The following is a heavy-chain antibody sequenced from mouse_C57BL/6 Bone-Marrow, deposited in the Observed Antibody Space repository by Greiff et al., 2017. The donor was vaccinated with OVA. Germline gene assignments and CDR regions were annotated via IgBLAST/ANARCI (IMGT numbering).Heavy chain of an antibody. D-gene: IGHD1-1*01. V-gene: IGHV1-64*01. Sequence: VQLQQSGAELVKPGASVKLSCKASGYTFTSYWMHWVKQRPGQGLEWIGMIHPNSGSTNYNEKFKSKATLTVDKSSSTAYMQLSSLTSEDSAVYYCARTPITTVVATDDYWGQGTTLTVSS. CDR1: GYTFTSYW. CDR2: IHPNSGST. J-gene: IGHJ2*01. CDR3: ARTPITTVVATDDY.